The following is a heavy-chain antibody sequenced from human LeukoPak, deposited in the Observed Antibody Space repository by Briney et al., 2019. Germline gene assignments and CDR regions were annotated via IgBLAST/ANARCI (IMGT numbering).Heavy chain of an antibody. Sequence: PSETLSLTCTVSGYSISSGYYWGWIRQPPGQGLEWIGSIYHSGSTYYNPSLKSRVTISVDTSKNQFSLKLSSVTAADTAVYYCATDSGCDLGFFIWGQGTLVTVSS. CDR2: IYHSGST. J-gene: IGHJ4*02. CDR3: ATDSGCDLGFFI. CDR1: GYSISSGYY. D-gene: IGHD5-12*01. V-gene: IGHV4-38-2*02.